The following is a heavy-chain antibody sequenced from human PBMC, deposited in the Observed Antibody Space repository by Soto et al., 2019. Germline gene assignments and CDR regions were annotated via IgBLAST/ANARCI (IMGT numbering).Heavy chain of an antibody. D-gene: IGHD2-2*01. CDR3: ARVGVSPRPADYYYGMDV. CDR2: ISYDGSNK. CDR1: GFTFSSYA. J-gene: IGHJ6*02. V-gene: IGHV3-30-3*01. Sequence: QVQLVESGGGVVQPGRSLRLSCAASGFTFSSYAMHWVRQAPGKGLEWVAVISYDGSNKYYADSVKGRFTISRDNSKNTLYLQMNSLRAEDTAVYYYARVGVSPRPADYYYGMDVWGQGTTVTVSS.